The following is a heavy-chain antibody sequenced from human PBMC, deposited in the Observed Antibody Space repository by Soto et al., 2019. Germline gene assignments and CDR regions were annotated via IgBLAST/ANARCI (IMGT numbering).Heavy chain of an antibody. CDR3: AREVRKWLQLRYFDY. Sequence: RSLTCTVSGGSISSGGYYWSWIRQHPGKGLEWIGYIYYSGSTYYNPSLKSRVTISVDTSKNQFSLKLSSVTAADTAVYYCAREVRKWLQLRYFDYWCKGTLVTVSS. V-gene: IGHV4-31*03. CDR2: IYYSGST. D-gene: IGHD5-12*01. J-gene: IGHJ4*02. CDR1: GGSISSGGYY.